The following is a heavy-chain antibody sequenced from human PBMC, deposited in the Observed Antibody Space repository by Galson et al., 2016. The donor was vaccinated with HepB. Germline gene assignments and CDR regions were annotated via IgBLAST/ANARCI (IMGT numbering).Heavy chain of an antibody. CDR2: ISASGAST. D-gene: IGHD2-15*01. CDR3: AKLLRPSGPDDCFDS. V-gene: IGHV3-23*01. J-gene: IGHJ4*02. Sequence: SLRLSCAASGFTFTNYAMSWVRQAPGKGLEWVSGISASGASTFYADSAKGRFTISRDNSKNTVLLQMNRLGAEDTALYYCAKLLRPSGPDDCFDSWGQGTRVTVSS. CDR1: GFTFTNYA.